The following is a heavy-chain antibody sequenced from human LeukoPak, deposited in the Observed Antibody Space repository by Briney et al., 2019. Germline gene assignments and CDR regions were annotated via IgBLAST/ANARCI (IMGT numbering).Heavy chain of an antibody. J-gene: IGHJ4*02. Sequence: ASVKVSCKASGYTFTSYAMHWVRQAPGQRLEWMGWINAGNGNTKYSQKFQGRVTITRDTSASTAYMELSSLGSEDTAVYYCARDPRRGYSYGSDYWGQGTLVTVSS. CDR3: ARDPRRGYSYGSDY. CDR2: INAGNGNT. D-gene: IGHD5-18*01. CDR1: GYTFTSYA. V-gene: IGHV1-3*01.